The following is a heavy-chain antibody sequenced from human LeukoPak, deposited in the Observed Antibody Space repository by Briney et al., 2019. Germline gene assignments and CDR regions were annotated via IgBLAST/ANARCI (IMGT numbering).Heavy chain of an antibody. CDR2: ISGSGGST. Sequence: GGSLRLSCAASGFTFSSYAMSWVRQAPGKGLEWVSAISGSGGSTYYADSVKGRFTVSRDNSKNTLYLQMNSLRAEDTAVYYCAKGRYSGSGSCSDYWGQGTLVTVSS. CDR1: GFTFSSYA. V-gene: IGHV3-23*01. J-gene: IGHJ4*02. D-gene: IGHD3-10*01. CDR3: AKGRYSGSGSCSDY.